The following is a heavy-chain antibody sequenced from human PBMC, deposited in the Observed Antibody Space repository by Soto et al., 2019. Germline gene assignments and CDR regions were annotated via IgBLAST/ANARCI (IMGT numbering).Heavy chain of an antibody. Sequence: ASVKVSCKASGYTFTGYYIHWVRQAPGQGLEWMGMINPSGGSTSYTQKFRGRVTVTRDTSTSTVYMELSNLRSEDTAVYYCVRGSPGIPVFWGVYYHFDFWAREPLSTVSS. CDR3: VRGSPGIPVFWGVYYHFDF. V-gene: IGHV1-46*03. D-gene: IGHD3-3*01. J-gene: IGHJ4*02. CDR2: INPSGGST. CDR1: GYTFTGYY.